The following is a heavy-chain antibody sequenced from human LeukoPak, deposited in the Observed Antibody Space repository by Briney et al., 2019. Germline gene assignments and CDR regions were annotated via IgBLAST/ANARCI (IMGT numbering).Heavy chain of an antibody. D-gene: IGHD2-15*01. J-gene: IGHJ4*02. Sequence: SQTLSLTCTVSGGSISSGGYYWSWIRQHPGKGVEWIGYIYYSGSTYYNPSLKSRVSISVDTSKNQFSLKLSSVTAADTAVYYCARETYAYCSGGSCYFTSEYYFDYWGQGTLVTVSS. CDR2: IYYSGST. V-gene: IGHV4-31*03. CDR3: ARETYAYCSGGSCYFTSEYYFDY. CDR1: GGSISSGGYY.